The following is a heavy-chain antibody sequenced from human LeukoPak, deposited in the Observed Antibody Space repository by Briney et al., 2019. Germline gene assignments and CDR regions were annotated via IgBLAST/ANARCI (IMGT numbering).Heavy chain of an antibody. J-gene: IGHJ4*02. Sequence: SETLSLTCTVSGGSISSYYWSWIRQPPGKGLEWIGYIYYSGSTNYNPPLKSRVTISVDTSKNQFSLKPSSVTAADTAVYYCAATYYYDSSGYYYFDYWGQGTLVTVSS. CDR2: IYYSGST. CDR1: GGSISSYY. V-gene: IGHV4-59*08. CDR3: AATYYYDSSGYYYFDY. D-gene: IGHD3-22*01.